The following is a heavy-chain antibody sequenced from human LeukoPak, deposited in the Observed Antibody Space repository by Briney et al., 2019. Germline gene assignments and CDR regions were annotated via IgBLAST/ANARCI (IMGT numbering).Heavy chain of an antibody. J-gene: IGHJ4*02. D-gene: IGHD1-26*01. CDR3: ARVNSGVGATADY. Sequence: GGSLRLSCIDSGFTFSTSELNWVRQAPGTGLEWLAFINSRNTISYADSVKGRFTISRDNAKNSLYLQMSSLRDEDTAVYYCARVNSGVGATADYWGQGTLVTVSS. V-gene: IGHV3-48*02. CDR1: GFTFSTSE. CDR2: INSRNTI.